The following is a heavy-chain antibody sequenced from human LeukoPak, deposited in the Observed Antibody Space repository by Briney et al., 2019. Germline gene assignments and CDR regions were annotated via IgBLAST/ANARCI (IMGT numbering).Heavy chain of an antibody. CDR1: GASISSSSYF. J-gene: IGHJ4*02. D-gene: IGHD2-15*01. CDR3: ARHLRQVAEFDL. CDR2: FYYNGNT. V-gene: IGHV4-39*01. Sequence: PSATLSLTCTVSGASISSSSYFWGWIRQPPGKGLEWIGSFYYNGNTYYNPSLKSRVTISVDTSKNRFSLNLNSVTAAETAVYYCARHLRQVAEFDLWGQGALVTVSS.